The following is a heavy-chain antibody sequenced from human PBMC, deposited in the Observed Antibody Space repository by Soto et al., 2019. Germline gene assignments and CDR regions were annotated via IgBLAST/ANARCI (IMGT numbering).Heavy chain of an antibody. CDR3: ARGLGSG. J-gene: IGHJ4*02. CDR2: ISYDGSNK. Sequence: SCAASGFTFSSYAMHWVRQAPGKGLEWVAVISYDGSNKYYADSVKGRFTISRDNSKNTLYLQMNSLRAEDTAVYYCARGLGSGWGQGTLVTVSS. V-gene: IGHV3-30-3*01. CDR1: GFTFSSYA. D-gene: IGHD3-16*01.